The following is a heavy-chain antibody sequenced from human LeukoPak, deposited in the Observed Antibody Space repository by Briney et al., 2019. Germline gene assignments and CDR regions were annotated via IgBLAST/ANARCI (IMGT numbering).Heavy chain of an antibody. CDR2: ISAYNGNT. V-gene: IGHV1-18*01. Sequence: ASVKVSCKASGYTFTSYGINWVRQAPGQGLEWMGWISAYNGNTNYAQKLQGRVTMTTDTSTSTAYMELRSLRSDDTAVYYCARGSNVAAAGPRSYFDYWGQGTLVTVSS. J-gene: IGHJ4*02. D-gene: IGHD6-13*01. CDR3: ARGSNVAAAGPRSYFDY. CDR1: GYTFTSYG.